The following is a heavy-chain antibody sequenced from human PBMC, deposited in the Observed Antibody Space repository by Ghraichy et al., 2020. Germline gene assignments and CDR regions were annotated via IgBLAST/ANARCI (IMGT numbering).Heavy chain of an antibody. CDR2: ISGSGGST. D-gene: IGHD5-12*01. V-gene: IGHV3-23*01. CDR3: AKVPVRYSGYVDYFDY. CDR1: GFTFSSYS. Sequence: LSLTCAASGFTFSSYSMNWVRQAPGKGLEWVSAISGSGGSTYYADSVKGRFTISRDNSKNTLYLQMNSLRAEDTAVYYCAKVPVRYSGYVDYFDYWGQGTLVTVSS. J-gene: IGHJ4*02.